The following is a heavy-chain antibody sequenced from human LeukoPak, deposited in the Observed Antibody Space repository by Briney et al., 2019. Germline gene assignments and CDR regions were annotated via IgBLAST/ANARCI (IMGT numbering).Heavy chain of an antibody. CDR2: IYYSGST. CDR3: ARFREWDFWSGPNRYYFDY. D-gene: IGHD3-3*01. V-gene: IGHV4-61*08. Sequence: SQTLSLTCTVSGGSISSADYYWNWIRQPPGKGLEWIGYIYYSGSTNYNPSLKSRVTISVDTSKNQFSLKLSSVTAADTAVYYCARFREWDFWSGPNRYYFDYWGQGTLVTVSS. CDR1: GGSISSADYY. J-gene: IGHJ4*02.